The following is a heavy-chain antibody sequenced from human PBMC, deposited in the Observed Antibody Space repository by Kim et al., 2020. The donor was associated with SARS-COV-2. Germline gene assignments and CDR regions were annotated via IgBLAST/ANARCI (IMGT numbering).Heavy chain of an antibody. CDR3: ARIKLYDSSGYYYLRLDYFDY. J-gene: IGHJ4*02. CDR2: ISSSSSYI. D-gene: IGHD3-22*01. CDR1: GFTFSSYS. V-gene: IGHV3-21*01. Sequence: GGSLRLSCAASGFTFSSYSMNWVRQAPGKGLEWVSSISSSSSYIYYADSVKGRFTISRDNAKNSLYLQMNSLRAEDTAVYYCARIKLYDSSGYYYLRLDYFDYWGQGTLVTVSS.